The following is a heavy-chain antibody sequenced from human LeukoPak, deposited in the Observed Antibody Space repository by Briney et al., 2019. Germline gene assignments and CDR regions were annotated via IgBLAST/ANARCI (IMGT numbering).Heavy chain of an antibody. CDR3: ASWKDYYESSGGPFDY. CDR2: INPSDGAT. CDR1: GYTFTMYY. V-gene: IGHV1-46*01. J-gene: IGHJ4*02. Sequence: ASVKVSCKASGYTFTMYYIHWVRQAPGQGLEWMGMINPSDGATTYAQKFQGRVTMTRDMSTTTVYMELSSLRSEDTAVYYCASWKDYYESSGGPFDYWGQGTLVTVPS. D-gene: IGHD3-22*01.